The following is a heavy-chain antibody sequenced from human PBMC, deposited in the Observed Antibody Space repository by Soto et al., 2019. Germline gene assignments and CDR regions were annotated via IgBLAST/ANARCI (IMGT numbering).Heavy chain of an antibody. D-gene: IGHD3-22*01. CDR2: FDPEDGET. V-gene: IGHV1-24*01. Sequence: GASVKVSCKVSGYTLTELSMHWVRQAPGKGLEWMGGFDPEDGETIYAQKFQGRVTMTEDTSTVTAYMELSSLRSEDTAVYYSATGAYDSSGYYYVRAFDIWGQGTMVTVSS. J-gene: IGHJ3*02. CDR3: ATGAYDSSGYYYVRAFDI. CDR1: GYTLTELS.